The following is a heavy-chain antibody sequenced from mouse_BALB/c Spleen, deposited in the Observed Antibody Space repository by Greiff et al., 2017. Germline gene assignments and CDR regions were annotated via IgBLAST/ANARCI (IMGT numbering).Heavy chain of an antibody. J-gene: IGHJ4*01. CDR1: GYTFTSYV. CDR2: INPYNDGT. D-gene: IGHD2-4*01. V-gene: IGHV1-14*01. Sequence: VQLQQSGPELVKPGASVKMSCKASGYTFTSYVMHWVKQKPGQGLEWIGYINPYNDGTKYNEKFKGKATLTSDKSSSTAYMELSSLTSEDSAVYYCARGGDYDGDYYAMDYWGQGTSVTVSS. CDR3: ARGGDYDGDYYAMDY.